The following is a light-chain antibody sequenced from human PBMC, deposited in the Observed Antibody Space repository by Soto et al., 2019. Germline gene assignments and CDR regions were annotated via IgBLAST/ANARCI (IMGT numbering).Light chain of an antibody. J-gene: IGLJ3*02. Sequence: QSALTQPASVSGSPGQSITISCTGTSSDVGGYNFVSWYQQHPGKAPKLMIYEVSNRPSGVSNRFSGSKSGNTAFLTISGLQAEDEADYYCNSYTISATLVFGGGTKVTVL. V-gene: IGLV2-14*01. CDR1: SSDVGGYNF. CDR2: EVS. CDR3: NSYTISATLV.